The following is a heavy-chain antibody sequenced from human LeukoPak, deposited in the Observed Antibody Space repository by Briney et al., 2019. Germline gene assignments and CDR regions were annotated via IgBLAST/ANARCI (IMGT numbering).Heavy chain of an antibody. D-gene: IGHD3-10*01. CDR3: AKDWKVWFGELLPAPFDY. CDR1: GFTFSSYW. Sequence: PGGSLRLSCAASGFTFSSYWMSWVRQAPGKGLEWVANIKQDGSEKYYVDSVKGRFTISRDNAKNSLYLQMNSLRAEDTAVYYCAKDWKVWFGELLPAPFDYWGQGTLVTVSS. V-gene: IGHV3-7*03. J-gene: IGHJ4*02. CDR2: IKQDGSEK.